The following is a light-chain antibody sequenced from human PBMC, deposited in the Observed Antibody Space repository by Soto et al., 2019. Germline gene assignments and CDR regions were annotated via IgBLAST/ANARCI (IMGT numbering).Light chain of an antibody. CDR3: QQYGSSPCT. CDR1: QSVSSNY. Sequence: EIVLTQSPGTQSLSPGERATLSCRASQSVSSNYLAWYQQKPGQAPRLLIYGASSRPTGIPDRVSGSGSGTDFTLSISRLEPEDFAVYYCQQYGSSPCTFGQGTKVDIK. J-gene: IGKJ1*01. V-gene: IGKV3-20*01. CDR2: GAS.